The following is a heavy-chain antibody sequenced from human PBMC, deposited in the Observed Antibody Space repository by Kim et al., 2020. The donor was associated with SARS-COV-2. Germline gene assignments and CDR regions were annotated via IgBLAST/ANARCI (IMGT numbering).Heavy chain of an antibody. CDR3: ATGSYSSSFLCRY. J-gene: IGHJ4*02. Sequence: YAPKFQGRVTMTEDTSTATAYMELSSLRSEDTAVYYCATGSYSSSFLCRYWGQGTLVTVSS. V-gene: IGHV1-24*01. D-gene: IGHD6-6*01.